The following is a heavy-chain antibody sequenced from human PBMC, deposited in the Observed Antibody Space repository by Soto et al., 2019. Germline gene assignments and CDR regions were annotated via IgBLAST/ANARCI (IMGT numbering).Heavy chain of an antibody. V-gene: IGHV4-39*01. D-gene: IGHD2-15*01. Sequence: SETLSLTCTVSGGSISSSSYYWGWIRQPPGKGLEWIGSIYYSGSTYYNPSLKSRVTISVDTSKNQFSLKLSSVTAADTAVYYCARHSRAVAATRLGFWYWGQGTLVTVSS. CDR2: IYYSGST. CDR3: ARHSRAVAATRLGFWY. CDR1: GGSISSSSYY. J-gene: IGHJ4*02.